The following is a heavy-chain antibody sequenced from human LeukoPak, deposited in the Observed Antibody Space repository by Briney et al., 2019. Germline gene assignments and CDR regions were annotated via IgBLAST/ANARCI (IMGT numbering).Heavy chain of an antibody. CDR2: IIPILGIA. CDR1: GGTFSSYA. D-gene: IGHD3-3*01. V-gene: IGHV1-69*04. CDR3: AAAFGVEGPDV. J-gene: IGHJ6*04. Sequence: AASVKVSCKASGGTFSSYAISWVRQAPGQGLEWMGRIIPILGIANYAQKFQGRVTITADKSTSTAYMELSSLRSEDTAVYYCAAAFGVEGPDVWGKGTTVTVSS.